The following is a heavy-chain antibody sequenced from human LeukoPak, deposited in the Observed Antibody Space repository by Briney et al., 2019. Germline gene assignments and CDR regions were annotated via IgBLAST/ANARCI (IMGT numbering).Heavy chain of an antibody. CDR3: AKAEVEMATISNFDY. CDR2: ISGSGGST. D-gene: IGHD5-24*01. J-gene: IGHJ4*02. Sequence: SGGSLRLSCAASGFTFSSYAMSWVRQAPGKGLEWVSAISGSGGSTYYADSVKGRFTISRDNSKNTLYLQMNGLRAEDTAVYYCAKAEVEMATISNFDYWGQGTLVTVSS. V-gene: IGHV3-23*01. CDR1: GFTFSSYA.